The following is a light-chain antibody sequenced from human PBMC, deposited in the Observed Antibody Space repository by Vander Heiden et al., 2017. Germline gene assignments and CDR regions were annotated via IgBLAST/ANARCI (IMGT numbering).Light chain of an antibody. CDR1: QSISSY. CDR3: QQSYNTPWT. J-gene: IGKJ1*01. Sequence: DIQVTHYPSSLSASVGDRVTITCRASQSISSYLNWYQQKPGKAPKLLIYPASSLQSGVPSRFSGSGSGTDFTLTISSLQPEDFATYYCQQSYNTPWTFGQGTKVEIK. CDR2: PAS. V-gene: IGKV1-39*01.